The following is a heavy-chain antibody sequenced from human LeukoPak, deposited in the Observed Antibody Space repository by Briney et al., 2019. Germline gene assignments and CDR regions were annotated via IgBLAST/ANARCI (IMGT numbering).Heavy chain of an antibody. V-gene: IGHV3-48*03. J-gene: IGHJ4*02. CDR3: ARRGAGTGATVY. D-gene: IGHD1-1*01. CDR2: ISSSGSTI. Sequence: GGSLRLSCAASGFTFSSYEMNWVRQAPGKGLEWVSYISSSGSTIYYADSVKGRFTISRDNAKNTLYLQMNSLRAEDTAVYYCARRGAGTGATVYWGQGTLVTVSS. CDR1: GFTFSSYE.